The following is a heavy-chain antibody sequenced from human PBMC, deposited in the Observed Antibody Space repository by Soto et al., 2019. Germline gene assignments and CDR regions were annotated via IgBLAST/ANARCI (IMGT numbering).Heavy chain of an antibody. CDR1: GGSFSGYY. CDR3: ARGTYTGVVIRGQDGMDV. Sequence: SETLSLTCSVYGGSFSGYYRSWIRQPPGKGLEWIGEINHIGSTNDNPSLKSRVSISVDTSKNEFCLKLSSVTAADTAVYYCARGTYTGVVIRGQDGMDVWGQGTTVTVS. CDR2: INHIGST. V-gene: IGHV4-34*01. J-gene: IGHJ6*02. D-gene: IGHD3-3*01.